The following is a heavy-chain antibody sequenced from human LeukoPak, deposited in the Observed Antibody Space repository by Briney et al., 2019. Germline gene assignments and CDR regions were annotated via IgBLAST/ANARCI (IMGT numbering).Heavy chain of an antibody. Sequence: SETLSLTCTVSGGSISSYYWSWIRQPPGKGLEWIGYIYYSGSTNYNPSLKSRVTISVDTSKNQFSLKLSSVTAADTAVYYCARSSGWKTPFDYWGQGTLVTVSS. CDR1: GGSISSYY. CDR2: IYYSGST. CDR3: ARSSGWKTPFDY. V-gene: IGHV4-59*01. J-gene: IGHJ4*02. D-gene: IGHD6-19*01.